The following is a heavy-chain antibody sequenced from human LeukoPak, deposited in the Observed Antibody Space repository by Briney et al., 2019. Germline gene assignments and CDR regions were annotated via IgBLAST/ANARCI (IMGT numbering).Heavy chain of an antibody. CDR2: INHSGST. D-gene: IGHD6-19*01. V-gene: IGHV4-34*01. J-gene: IGHJ4*02. CDR3: ARGDLGYSSGWGRLYFDY. CDR1: GGSFSGYY. Sequence: PSETLSLTCAVYGGSFSGYYWSWIRQPPGKGLEWIGEINHSGSTNYNPSLKSRVTISVDTSKNQISLKLSSVTAADTAVYYCARGDLGYSSGWGRLYFDYWGQGTLVTVSS.